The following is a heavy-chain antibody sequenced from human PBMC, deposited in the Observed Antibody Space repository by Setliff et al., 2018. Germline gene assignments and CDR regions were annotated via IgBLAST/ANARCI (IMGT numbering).Heavy chain of an antibody. V-gene: IGHV1-2*02. CDR3: ARSSGPRVVLAADFDY. CDR2: INPNAGNI. Sequence: ASVKVSCKASGYTFTAYYIHWVRQAPGQGLEWMGWINPNAGNINYIQKFQGRVTITRDTSTATVYMELKNLRSDDTAVYYCARSSGPRVVLAADFDYWGQGTLVTVSS. D-gene: IGHD5-12*01. J-gene: IGHJ4*02. CDR1: GYTFTAYY.